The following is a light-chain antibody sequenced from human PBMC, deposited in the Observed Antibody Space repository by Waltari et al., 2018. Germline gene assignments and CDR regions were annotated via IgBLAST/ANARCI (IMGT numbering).Light chain of an antibody. J-gene: IGLJ3*02. V-gene: IGLV1-47*01. CDR3: AAWDDSLSGRV. CDR2: RNN. CDR1: RSNIGSNY. Sequence: QPVLTQPPSASGTPGQRVTISCSGSRSNIGSNYVYWYQQRPGTAPKLLIYRNNQRPSGVPDRFSGSKSGTSASLAISGLRSEDEADYYCAAWDDSLSGRVFGGGTKVTVL.